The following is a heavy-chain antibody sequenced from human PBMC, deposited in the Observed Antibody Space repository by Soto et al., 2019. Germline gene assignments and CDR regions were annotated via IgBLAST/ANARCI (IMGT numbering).Heavy chain of an antibody. J-gene: IGHJ5*02. CDR1: GYPISSGYY. Sequence: KPSETLSLTCAVSGYPISSGYYWGWIRQPPGKGLEWIGSICHSGSTYYNPSLKSRVTISVDTSKNQFSLKLSSVTAADTAVYYCARVGNLEYRRVNWFDPWGQGTLVTVSS. CDR3: ARVGNLEYRRVNWFDP. CDR2: ICHSGST. D-gene: IGHD1-1*01. V-gene: IGHV4-38-2*01.